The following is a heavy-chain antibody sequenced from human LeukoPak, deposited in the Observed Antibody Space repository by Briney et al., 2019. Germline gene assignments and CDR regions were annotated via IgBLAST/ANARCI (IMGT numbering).Heavy chain of an antibody. D-gene: IGHD6-19*01. CDR2: INPNSGGT. CDR3: AREWQQLVLGIAVAGPFDY. J-gene: IGHJ4*02. CDR1: GYTFTGYY. V-gene: IGHV1-2*02. Sequence: ASVKVSCKASGYTFTGYYMHWVRQAPGQGLEWMGWINPNSGGTNYAQKFQGRVTMTRDTSISTAYMELSRLRSDDTAVYYFAREWQQLVLGIAVAGPFDYWGQGTLVTVSS.